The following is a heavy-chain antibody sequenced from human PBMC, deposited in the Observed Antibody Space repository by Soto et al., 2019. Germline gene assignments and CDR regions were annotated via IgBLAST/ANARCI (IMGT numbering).Heavy chain of an antibody. V-gene: IGHV4-34*01. CDR1: GGSFSGYY. Sequence: SETLSLTCAVYGGSFSGYYWSWIRQPPGKGLEWIGEINHSGSTNYNPSLKSRVTISVDTSKNQFSLKLSSVTAADTAVYYCARGMRGIVVVPAANLKNYYYYGMDVWGQGTTVTVSS. CDR3: ARGMRGIVVVPAANLKNYYYYGMDV. CDR2: INHSGST. J-gene: IGHJ6*02. D-gene: IGHD2-2*01.